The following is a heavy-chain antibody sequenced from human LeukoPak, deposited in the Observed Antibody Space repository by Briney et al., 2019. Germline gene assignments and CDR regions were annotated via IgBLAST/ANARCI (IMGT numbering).Heavy chain of an antibody. Sequence: GASVKVSCKTSGYSFTNYGISWVRQAPGQGLEWMGWISPYNSNTYYAQNLQGRVTMTTDTSTSTTYMELRSLRSDDTAVYYCARDLKRGYSSGRYSWGTGSSNDFWGQGTLVTVSS. CDR2: ISPYNSNT. D-gene: IGHD6-19*01. J-gene: IGHJ4*02. V-gene: IGHV1-18*01. CDR1: GYSFTNYG. CDR3: ARDLKRGYSSGRYSWGTGSSNDF.